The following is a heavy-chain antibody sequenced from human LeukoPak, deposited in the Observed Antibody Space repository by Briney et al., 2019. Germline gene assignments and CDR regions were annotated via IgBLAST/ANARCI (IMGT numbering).Heavy chain of an antibody. V-gene: IGHV4-34*01. Sequence: PSETLSLTCAVNGGSSSVYFCSWIRQSPGKGLEWIGEINGGGKTDYNPSLKSRVSMSVDTSKNQFSLRLTSVTAADTAIYNCARRPYGLIRGIGGPTGHWFEAWGQGTLVSVSS. D-gene: IGHD3-16*01. J-gene: IGHJ5*02. CDR1: GGSSSVYF. CDR3: ARRPYGLIRGIGGPTGHWFEA. CDR2: INGGGKT.